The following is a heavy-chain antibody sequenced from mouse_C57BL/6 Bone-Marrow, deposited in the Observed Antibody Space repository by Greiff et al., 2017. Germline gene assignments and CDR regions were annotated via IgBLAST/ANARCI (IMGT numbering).Heavy chain of an antibody. CDR2: IYPRDGST. D-gene: IGHD3-2*02. J-gene: IGHJ3*01. CDR1: GYTFTDHT. V-gene: IGHV1-78*01. Sequence: VQLQESDAELVKPGASVKISCKVSGYTFTDHTIHWMKQRPEQGLEWIGYIYPRDGSTKYNEKFKGKATLTADKSSSTAYMQLNSLTSEDSAVYFCARRRQLRLAWFAYWGQGTLVTVSA. CDR3: ARRRQLRLAWFAY.